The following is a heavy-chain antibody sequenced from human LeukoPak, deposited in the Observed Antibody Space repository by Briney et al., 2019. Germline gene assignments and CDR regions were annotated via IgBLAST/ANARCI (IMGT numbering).Heavy chain of an antibody. J-gene: IGHJ4*02. D-gene: IGHD3-22*01. CDR1: GGSISSYC. Sequence: SETLSLTCTVSGGSISSYCLSWIRQPPGKGLEWMGYIYYSGSTNYNPSLKSRVTISVDTSKTQFSLKLSSVTAADTAVYYCARDRDPYYDSSGYYPLLWYWGQGTLVTVSS. CDR2: IYYSGST. CDR3: ARDRDPYYDSSGYYPLLWY. V-gene: IGHV4-59*01.